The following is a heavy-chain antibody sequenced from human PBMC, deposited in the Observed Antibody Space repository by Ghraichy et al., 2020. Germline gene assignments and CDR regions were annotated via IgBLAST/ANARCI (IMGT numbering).Heavy chain of an antibody. D-gene: IGHD3-9*01. CDR2: IIPIFGTA. V-gene: IGHV1-69*06. CDR1: GGTFSSYA. Sequence: SVKVSCKASGGTFSSYAISWVRQAPGQGLEWMGGIIPIFGTANYAQKFQGRVTITADKSTSTAYMELSSLRSEDTAVYYCARANTYYDILTGYYYFDYWGQGTLVTVSS. CDR3: ARANTYYDILTGYYYFDY. J-gene: IGHJ4*02.